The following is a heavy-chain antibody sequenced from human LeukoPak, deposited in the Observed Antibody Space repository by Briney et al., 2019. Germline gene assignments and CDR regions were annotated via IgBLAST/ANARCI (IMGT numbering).Heavy chain of an antibody. J-gene: IGHJ3*02. CDR3: ARVVLWDYVWGIPSAFDI. CDR2: IYYSGST. CDR1: GGSISSYY. V-gene: IGHV4-59*01. D-gene: IGHD3-16*01. Sequence: SETLSLTCTVSGGSISSYYWSWIRQPPGKGLEWIGYIYYSGSTNYNPFLKSRVTISVDTSKNQFSLKLSSVTAADTAVYYCARVVLWDYVWGIPSAFDIWGQGTMVTVSS.